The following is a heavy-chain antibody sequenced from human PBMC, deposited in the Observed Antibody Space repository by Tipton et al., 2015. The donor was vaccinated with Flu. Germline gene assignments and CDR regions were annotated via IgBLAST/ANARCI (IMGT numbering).Heavy chain of an antibody. CDR1: GGSISSGSYY. Sequence: TLSLTCTVSGGSISSGSYYWSWIRQPAGKGLEWIGRIYTTGIPNYNPSLRSRVTISIDTSKNQFSLKLSSVTAADTAMYYCASGSRDTRDAFEIWGQGTMVTASS. D-gene: IGHD2-15*01. V-gene: IGHV4-61*02. CDR3: ASGSRDTRDAFEI. CDR2: IYTTGIP. J-gene: IGHJ3*02.